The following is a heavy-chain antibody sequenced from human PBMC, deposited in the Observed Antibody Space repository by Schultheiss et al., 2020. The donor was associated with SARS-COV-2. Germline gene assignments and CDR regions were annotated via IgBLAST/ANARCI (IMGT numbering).Heavy chain of an antibody. V-gene: IGHV4-31*03. CDR3: ARVQVADAFDI. CDR1: GGSISSGGYY. J-gene: IGHJ3*02. D-gene: IGHD5-12*01. CDR2: IYYSGST. Sequence: SETLSLTCTVSGGSISSGGYYWSWIRQHPGKGLEWIGYIYYSGSTYYNPSLKSRVTISVDTSKNQFSLKLSSVTAADTAVYYCARVQVADAFDIWGQGTLVTVSS.